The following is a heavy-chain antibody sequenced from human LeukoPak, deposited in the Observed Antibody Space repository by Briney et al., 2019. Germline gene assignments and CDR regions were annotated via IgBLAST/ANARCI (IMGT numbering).Heavy chain of an antibody. D-gene: IGHD6-19*01. Sequence: SVKVSCKASGGTFSSYAITWVRQAPGQGLEWMGRIIPILGIATYAQNFQGRVTMTTDTPASTAYLELRGLKSGDTAIYYCARDLSAVAGSSDYWGQGTLVTVSS. CDR1: GGTFSSYA. V-gene: IGHV1-69*04. CDR3: ARDLSAVAGSSDY. CDR2: IIPILGIA. J-gene: IGHJ4*02.